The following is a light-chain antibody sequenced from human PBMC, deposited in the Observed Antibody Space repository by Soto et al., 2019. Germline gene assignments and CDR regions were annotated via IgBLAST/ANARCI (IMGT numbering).Light chain of an antibody. CDR3: QQYNNWLT. Sequence: EIVMTQSPATLSVSPGERATLSCRASQSVSSKLAWYQQKPGQAPRLLIYGASTRATGIPARFSGSGSGTEFTLTISSLKSEDFAVYYCQQYNNWLTFGGGTKVEIK. V-gene: IGKV3-15*01. CDR1: QSVSSK. CDR2: GAS. J-gene: IGKJ4*01.